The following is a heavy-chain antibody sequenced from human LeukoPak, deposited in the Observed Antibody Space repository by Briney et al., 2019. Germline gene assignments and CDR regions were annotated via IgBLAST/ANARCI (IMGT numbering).Heavy chain of an antibody. J-gene: IGHJ4*02. CDR3: ASLFFYYYDSSGYRYYFDY. Sequence: SETLSLTCAVSGGSISSSNWWSWVRQPPGKGLEWIGEIYHSGSTNYNPSLKSRVTISVDTSKNQFSLKLSSVTAADTAVYYCASLFFYYYDSSGYRYYFDYWGQGTLVTVSS. CDR1: GGSISSSNW. D-gene: IGHD3-22*01. CDR2: IYHSGST. V-gene: IGHV4-4*02.